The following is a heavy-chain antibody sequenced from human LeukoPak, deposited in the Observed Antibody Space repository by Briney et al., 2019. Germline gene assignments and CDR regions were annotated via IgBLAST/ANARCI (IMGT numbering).Heavy chain of an antibody. V-gene: IGHV1-2*02. CDR2: INPNSGGT. CDR1: GYTFTGYY. D-gene: IGHD3-9*01. J-gene: IGHJ5*02. CDR3: ARDLGNYGILTGYYMWENWFDP. Sequence: ASVKVSCKASGYTFTGYYMHWVRQAPGQGLEWMGWINPNSGGTNYAQKFQGRVTMTRDTSISTAYMELSRLRSDDTAVYYCARDLGNYGILTGYYMWENWFDPWGQGTLVTVSS.